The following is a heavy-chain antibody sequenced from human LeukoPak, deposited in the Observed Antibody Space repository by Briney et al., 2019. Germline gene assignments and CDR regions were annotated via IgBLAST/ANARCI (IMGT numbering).Heavy chain of an antibody. Sequence: GGSLRLPCTPSGLTYSSYAKSWPRHAPGRGLEGLTDNTGGGGNTYYADSVKGRFTISKDNSKNTVYLQMSSLRVDDTAVYYCAKAASSSWPSYYYGMDVWGQGTTVTVSS. CDR3: AKAASSSWPSYYYGMDV. V-gene: IGHV3-23*01. D-gene: IGHD6-13*01. CDR1: GLTYSSYA. CDR2: NTGGGGNT. J-gene: IGHJ6*02.